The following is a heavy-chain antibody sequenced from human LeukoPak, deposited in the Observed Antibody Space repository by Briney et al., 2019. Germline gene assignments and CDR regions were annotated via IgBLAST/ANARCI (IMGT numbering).Heavy chain of an antibody. CDR3: ARGDCSSTSCYGVYYYGMDV. Sequence: PSETLSLTCAVYGGSFSGYYWSWIRQPPGKGLEWIGEINHSGSTNYNPSLKSRVTISVDTSKNQFSLKLSSVTAADAAVYYCARGDCSSTSCYGVYYYGMDVWGQGTTVTVSS. CDR2: INHSGST. J-gene: IGHJ6*02. V-gene: IGHV4-34*01. CDR1: GGSFSGYY. D-gene: IGHD2-2*01.